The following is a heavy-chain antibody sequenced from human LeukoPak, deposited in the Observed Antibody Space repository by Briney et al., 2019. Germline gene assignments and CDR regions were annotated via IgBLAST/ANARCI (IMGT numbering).Heavy chain of an antibody. J-gene: IGHJ4*02. D-gene: IGHD1-1*01. CDR2: IYSSGST. Sequence: TSQTLSLTCTVSGGSISSGTYYWSWIRQPAGKGLEWIGRIYSSGSTNYNPSLKGRVTVSVDTSKNQFSLKVSSVTAADTAVYYCARERTQTSWVDYWGQGTLVTVSS. CDR1: GGSISSGTYY. V-gene: IGHV4-61*02. CDR3: ARERTQTSWVDY.